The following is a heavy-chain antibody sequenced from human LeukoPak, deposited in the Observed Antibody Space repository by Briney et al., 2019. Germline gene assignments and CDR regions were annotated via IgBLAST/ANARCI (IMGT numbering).Heavy chain of an antibody. Sequence: GGSLTLSCTASGFLFSDYYMLCIREAPGEGLEGVSYISPSGLTIFYGGSVRRRYTISRDNAKNSLSLQMSRLRAEDTAVYFCARSTAVAEPFDHWGQGNLVPVSS. J-gene: IGHJ4*02. CDR2: ISPSGLTI. V-gene: IGHV3-11*01. CDR3: ARSTAVAEPFDH. D-gene: IGHD6-19*01. CDR1: GFLFSDYY.